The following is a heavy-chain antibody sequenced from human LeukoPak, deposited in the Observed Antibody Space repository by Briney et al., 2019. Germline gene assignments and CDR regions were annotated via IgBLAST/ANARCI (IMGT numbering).Heavy chain of an antibody. CDR3: ARVIAVQWLVRTYYFDY. D-gene: IGHD6-19*01. CDR2: INHSGST. V-gene: IGHV4-34*01. CDR1: GGSFSGYY. J-gene: IGHJ4*02. Sequence: SETLSLTCAVYGGSFSGYYWSWIRRPPGKGLEWIGEINHSGSTNYNPSLKSRVTISVDTSKNQFSLKLSSVTAADTAVYYCARVIAVQWLVRTYYFDYWGQGTLVTVSS.